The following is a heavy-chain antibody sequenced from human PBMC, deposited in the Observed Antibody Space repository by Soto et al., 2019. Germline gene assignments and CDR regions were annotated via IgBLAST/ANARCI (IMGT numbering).Heavy chain of an antibody. V-gene: IGHV1-18*04. Sequence: GASVKVSCKASGYTFTSYGISWVRQAPGQGLEWMGWISAYNGNTNYAQKLQGRVTMTTDTSTSTAYMELRSLRSDDTAVYYCARDRGSGWSHVYGMDVWGKGTTVTVSS. D-gene: IGHD6-19*01. CDR1: GYTFTSYG. CDR2: ISAYNGNT. J-gene: IGHJ6*04. CDR3: ARDRGSGWSHVYGMDV.